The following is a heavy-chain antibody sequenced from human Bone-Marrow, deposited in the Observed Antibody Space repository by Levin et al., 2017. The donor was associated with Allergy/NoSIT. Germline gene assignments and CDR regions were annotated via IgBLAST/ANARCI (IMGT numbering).Heavy chain of an antibody. CDR2: IKSKTNGGTP. Sequence: PGGSLRLSCAASGFTFTNAWMTWVRQAPGKGLEWVGRIKSKTNGGTPDYDASVKGRFTISRDDSKNTLYLQMDSVKTEDTAVYYCTTEGSGSGGWSRKLDNWGQGTLVTVSS. D-gene: IGHD6-19*01. CDR1: GFTFTNAW. J-gene: IGHJ4*02. V-gene: IGHV3-15*01. CDR3: TTEGSGSGGWSRKLDN.